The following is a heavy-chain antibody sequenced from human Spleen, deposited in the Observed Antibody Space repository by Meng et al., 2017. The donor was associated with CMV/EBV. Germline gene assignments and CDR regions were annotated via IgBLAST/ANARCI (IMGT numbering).Heavy chain of an antibody. V-gene: IGHV1-46*01. CDR1: YSFTSYY. Sequence: YSFTSYYRHWVRQAPGQGLEWMGIINPSGGSTSYEQKFQGRVTMTRDTSTSTVYMELSSLRSEDTAVYYCARGQTKSDIVVVPAYSVWGQGTLVTVSS. CDR2: INPSGGST. J-gene: IGHJ4*02. CDR3: ARGQTKSDIVVVPAYSV. D-gene: IGHD2-2*01.